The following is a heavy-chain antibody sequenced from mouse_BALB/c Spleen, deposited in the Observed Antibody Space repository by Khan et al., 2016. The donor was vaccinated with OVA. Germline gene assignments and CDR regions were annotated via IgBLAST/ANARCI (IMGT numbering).Heavy chain of an antibody. CDR1: GYTFTDYN. V-gene: IGHV1-77*01. CDR3: AREGGAWFPY. CDR2: IYPGSNNT. Sequence: QVQLQQSGAELARPGASVKLSCKASGYTFTDYNINWVKQRTGQGLEWIGEIYPGSNNTYYNEKFKGKATLTADKSSSTAYMQLSSLTSEDSAVYVWAREGGAWFPYWGQGTLVTVSA. J-gene: IGHJ3*01.